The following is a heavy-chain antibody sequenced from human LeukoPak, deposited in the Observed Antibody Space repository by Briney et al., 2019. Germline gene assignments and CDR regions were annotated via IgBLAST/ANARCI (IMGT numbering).Heavy chain of an antibody. Sequence: GGSLRLSCAASGFTFSTCAMSWVRQAPGKGLEWVSIVYSGGHTYYADSVKGRFTISRDKSKNTLYLQMSSLRAEDTAVYYCARGIRDCSRTTCYQPFDYWGQGALVTVSS. J-gene: IGHJ4*02. CDR2: VYSGGHT. D-gene: IGHD2-2*01. CDR3: ARGIRDCSRTTCYQPFDY. V-gene: IGHV3-23*03. CDR1: GFTFSTCA.